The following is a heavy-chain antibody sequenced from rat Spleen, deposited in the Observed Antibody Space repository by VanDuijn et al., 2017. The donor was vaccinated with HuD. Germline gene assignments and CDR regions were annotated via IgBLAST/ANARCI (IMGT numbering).Heavy chain of an antibody. CDR3: VQHEWYFDY. J-gene: IGHJ2*01. CDR1: GFSLTSYH. Sequence: QVRLTESGPRLVQPSQTLSVTCTVSGFSLTSYHVSWVRQPPGKGLEWIGAMWKGGTTDYNSNLKSRLSISRDTSQNQVFLEMNSLQTDDTGTYYCVQHEWYFDYWGQGVMVTVSS. CDR2: MWKGGTT. V-gene: IGHV2-61*01.